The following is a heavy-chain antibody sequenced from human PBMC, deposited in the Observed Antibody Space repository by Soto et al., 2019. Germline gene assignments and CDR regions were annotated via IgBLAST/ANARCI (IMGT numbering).Heavy chain of an antibody. Sequence: QVQLVQSGAEVKKPGASVKVSCKASGYTFSSYGFSWMRQAPGQGLEWMGWIYIDDTKYAQNFQGRVTMTTETSTSTVYMELRSLRSDDTAVYYCARDRDWNLDYWGQGTLVTVSS. J-gene: IGHJ4*02. D-gene: IGHD1-1*01. V-gene: IGHV1-18*01. CDR2: IYIDDT. CDR1: GYTFSSYG. CDR3: ARDRDWNLDY.